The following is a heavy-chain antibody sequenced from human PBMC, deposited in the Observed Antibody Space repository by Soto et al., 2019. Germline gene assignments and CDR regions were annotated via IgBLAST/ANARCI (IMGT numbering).Heavy chain of an antibody. Sequence: QVQLVQSGAEVKKPGASVKVSCKASGYSFNTYAMHWVRQAPGQRLEWLAWINAGNVNTKYSQKFQGRLTVTRDTSVSTASRELSSLTYEDTAVYYVAGDMGQHLVMMSYYAAMDAWGQGTTVTVSS. CDR2: INAGNVNT. V-gene: IGHV1-3*01. J-gene: IGHJ6*02. D-gene: IGHD6-6*01. CDR3: AGDMGQHLVMMSYYAAMDA. CDR1: GYSFNTYA.